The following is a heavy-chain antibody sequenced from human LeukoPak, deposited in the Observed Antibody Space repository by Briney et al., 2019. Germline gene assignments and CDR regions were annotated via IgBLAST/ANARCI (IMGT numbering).Heavy chain of an antibody. CDR1: GGSISSSSYY. CDR2: MYYSGST. Sequence: SSETLSLTCTVSGGSISSSSYYWGWIRQPPGKGLEWIGSMYYSGSTYYNPSLKSRLTMSVDTSKNQFSLKLSSVTAADTAVYYCAREDSSGYFKGGFMDYWGQGTLVTVSS. J-gene: IGHJ4*02. D-gene: IGHD3-22*01. V-gene: IGHV4-39*02. CDR3: AREDSSGYFKGGFMDY.